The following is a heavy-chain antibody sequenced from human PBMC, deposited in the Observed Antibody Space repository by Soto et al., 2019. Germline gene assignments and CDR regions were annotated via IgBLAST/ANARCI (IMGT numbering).Heavy chain of an antibody. J-gene: IGHJ4*02. CDR3: ARTVEDAGKPSKVDN. Sequence: QVQLVQSGAEVKKPGASVKVSCKSSGFTFSSYGFTWVRQAPGQGLEWMGWISAYNGNTLYAQKFQGRVTMTTDTSTSTVYMELRSLRSDDTALYYCARTVEDAGKPSKVDNWGQGTLVSVSS. CDR1: GFTFSSYG. CDR2: ISAYNGNT. V-gene: IGHV1-18*01. D-gene: IGHD1-1*01.